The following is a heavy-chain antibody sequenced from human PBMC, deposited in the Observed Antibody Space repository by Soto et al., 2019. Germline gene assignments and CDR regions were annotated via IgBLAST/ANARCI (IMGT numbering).Heavy chain of an antibody. V-gene: IGHV3-73*01. Sequence: PGGSLRLSCAASGFTFSGSAMHWVRQASGKGLEWVGRIRSKANSYATAYAASVKGRFTISRDDSKNTAYLQMNSLKTEDTAVYYCTRIFAEGSGTEHPHRYYYYGMDVWGQGTTVTVSS. CDR1: GFTFSGSA. CDR3: TRIFAEGSGTEHPHRYYYYGMDV. J-gene: IGHJ6*02. D-gene: IGHD6-19*01. CDR2: IRSKANSYAT.